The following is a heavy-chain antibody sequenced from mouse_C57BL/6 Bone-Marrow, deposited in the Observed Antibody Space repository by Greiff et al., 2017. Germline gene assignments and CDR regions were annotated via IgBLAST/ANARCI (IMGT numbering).Heavy chain of an antibody. Sequence: QVQLQQPGAELVMPGASVKLSCKASGYTFTSYWMHWVKQRPGHGLEWIGEIDPSDSYTNYNQKFQGKSTLTVDKSSSTAYMQLSSLTSEDSAVYDCARGQGVAQATGDYFDYWGQGTTLTVSS. CDR3: ARGQGVAQATGDYFDY. D-gene: IGHD3-2*02. J-gene: IGHJ2*01. V-gene: IGHV1-69*01. CDR2: IDPSDSYT. CDR1: GYTFTSYW.